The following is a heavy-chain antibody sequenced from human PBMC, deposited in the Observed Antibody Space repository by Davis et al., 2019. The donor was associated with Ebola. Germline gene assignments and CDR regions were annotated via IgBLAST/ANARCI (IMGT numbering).Heavy chain of an antibody. CDR2: INAGNGNT. CDR3: ARLPYYDILTGYHNWFDP. Sequence: ASVKVSCKASGYTFTSYAMHWVRQAPGQRLEWMGWINAGNGNTKYSQKFQGRVTITRDTSASTAYMELSSLRSEDTAVYYCARLPYYDILTGYHNWFDPWGPGTLVTVSS. V-gene: IGHV1-3*01. D-gene: IGHD3-9*01. J-gene: IGHJ5*02. CDR1: GYTFTSYA.